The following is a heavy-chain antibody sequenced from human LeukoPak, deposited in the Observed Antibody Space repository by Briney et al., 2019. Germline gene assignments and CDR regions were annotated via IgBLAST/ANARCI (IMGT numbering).Heavy chain of an antibody. CDR3: AKVRWDNSGWYYLDY. CDR2: ISLTGGST. Sequence: PGGSLRLSCAVSGFTFSHYAMNWVRQAPGKGLEWVSAISLTGGSTYYADSVKGRFTISRDNSKSTLYLQMNSLRAEDTAVYYCAKVRWDNSGWYYLDYWGQGTLVTVSS. CDR1: GFTFSHYA. D-gene: IGHD6-19*01. J-gene: IGHJ4*02. V-gene: IGHV3-23*01.